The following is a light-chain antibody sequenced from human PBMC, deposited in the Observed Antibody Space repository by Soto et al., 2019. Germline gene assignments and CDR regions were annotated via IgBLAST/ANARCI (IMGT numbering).Light chain of an antibody. V-gene: IGLV2-14*01. CDR2: GVT. CDR3: SSYTSGATLYV. J-gene: IGLJ1*01. Sequence: QSVLTQPAPVSGSPGQSITISCTGTSSDIGGYNYVSWYQQHPGKAPKLMIYGVTNRPSGVSNRFSGSKSGNTASLTISGLQAEGEADYYCSSYTSGATLYVFGTGTKVTVL. CDR1: SSDIGGYNY.